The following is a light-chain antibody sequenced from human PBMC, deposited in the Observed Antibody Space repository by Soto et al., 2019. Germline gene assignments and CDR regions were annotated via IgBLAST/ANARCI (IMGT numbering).Light chain of an antibody. CDR1: QNINTY. J-gene: IGKJ4*01. CDR2: AAT. V-gene: IGKV1-16*01. CDR3: QQYERYPPS. Sequence: DIQMTQSPSSLSASVGDRVTIGCRASQNINTYLAWFQQKPGKAPKSLINAATNLQGGVPSRFTGTGSGTEFSLTISSLQPEDVATYYCQQYERYPPSFGGGTKLDI.